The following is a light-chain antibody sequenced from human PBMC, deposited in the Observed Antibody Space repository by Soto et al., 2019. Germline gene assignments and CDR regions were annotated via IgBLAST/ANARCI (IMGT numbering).Light chain of an antibody. CDR1: QSVGRDY. Sequence: EIVLTQSPGTLSLSPGERATLSCRASQSVGRDYLAWYQQKPGQAPRLLIYHASNRATGIPDRFSGSGSGTDFTLTISRLEPEDFAEFYCQQYASSPITFGGGTKVEIK. J-gene: IGKJ4*01. CDR3: QQYASSPIT. V-gene: IGKV3-20*01. CDR2: HAS.